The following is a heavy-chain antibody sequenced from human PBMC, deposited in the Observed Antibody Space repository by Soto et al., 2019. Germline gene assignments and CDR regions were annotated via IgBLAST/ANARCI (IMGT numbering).Heavy chain of an antibody. CDR3: ARDGTVLVATINIFDY. CDR2: IYYSGST. CDR1: GGSISSGDYY. V-gene: IGHV4-30-4*01. Sequence: SETLSLTCTVSGGSISSGDYYWSWIRQPPGKGLEWIGYIYYSGSTYYNPSLKSRVTISVDTSKNQFSLKLSSVTAADTAVYYCARDGTVLVATINIFDYWGQGTPVTVSS. D-gene: IGHD5-12*01. J-gene: IGHJ4*02.